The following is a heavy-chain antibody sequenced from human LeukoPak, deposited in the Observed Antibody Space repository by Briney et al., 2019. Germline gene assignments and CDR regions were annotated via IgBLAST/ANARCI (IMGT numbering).Heavy chain of an antibody. CDR3: APTAEAYTSWWKV. CDR1: GYNFTDDY. J-gene: IGHJ4*02. Sequence: GASVKVSCKASGYNFTDDYMHWVRQAPGQGLEFMGWINPDSGFTNYAQKFQGRVTMTRDTSVSTAYLEVRSLTSGDTAVYYCAPTAEAYTSWWKVWGQGTLVTVSS. V-gene: IGHV1-2*02. D-gene: IGHD2-2*01. CDR2: INPDSGFT.